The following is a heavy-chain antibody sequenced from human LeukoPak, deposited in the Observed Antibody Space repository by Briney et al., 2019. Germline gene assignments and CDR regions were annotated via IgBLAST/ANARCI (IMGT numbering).Heavy chain of an antibody. V-gene: IGHV3-7*01. CDR1: GFTFGTYW. J-gene: IGHJ6*04. Sequence: PGGSLRLSCTASGFTFGTYWMSWVRHPPGKGLEWVAKTNQDGTEKYYVDSVKGRFTISRDNAKNSLYLQMNSLRAEDTAVYYCAELGITMIGGVWGKGTTVTISS. D-gene: IGHD3-10*02. CDR3: AELGITMIGGV. CDR2: TNQDGTEK.